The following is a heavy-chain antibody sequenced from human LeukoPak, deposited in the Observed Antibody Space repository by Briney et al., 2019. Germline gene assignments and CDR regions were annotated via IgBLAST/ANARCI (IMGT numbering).Heavy chain of an antibody. CDR1: GYTFTSYD. D-gene: IGHD3-3*01. CDR3: ARVPRFLELPASDY. J-gene: IGHJ4*02. Sequence: ASVKVSCKASGYTFTSYDINWVRQATGQGLEWMGWMNPNNGNTGYAQKFQGRVTITRNTSISTAYMELSSLRSEDTAVYYCARVPRFLELPASDYWGQGTLVTVSS. V-gene: IGHV1-8*03. CDR2: MNPNNGNT.